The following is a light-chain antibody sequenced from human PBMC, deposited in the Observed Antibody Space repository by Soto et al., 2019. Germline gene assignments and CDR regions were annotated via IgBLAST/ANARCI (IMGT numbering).Light chain of an antibody. CDR2: AVS. CDR1: SSDDGGYNY. V-gene: IGLV2-8*01. J-gene: IGLJ1*01. Sequence: QSVLTQLPSASGSPGQSVTISCTGTSSDDGGYNYVSWYQQHSGKALKLMIYAVSKRPSGVPDRFSGSKSGHLASLTVSGLQVEDESEYYCSSYAGSNNFFFVTGTPVT. CDR3: SSYAGSNNFF.